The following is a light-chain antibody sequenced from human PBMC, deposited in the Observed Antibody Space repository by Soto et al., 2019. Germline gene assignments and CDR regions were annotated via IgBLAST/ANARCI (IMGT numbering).Light chain of an antibody. CDR2: PAS. CDR3: QKYDGAPWT. J-gene: IGKJ1*01. V-gene: IGKV1-27*01. CDR1: QDIRKY. Sequence: DIQMTQSPSSLSASIGDRVTITCRASQDIRKYLAWYQQKPGKVPNLLIYPASTVQSGVPSRFSGSGFGTDFTLTISSLQPEDAATYYCQKYDGAPWTFGQGTKVEI.